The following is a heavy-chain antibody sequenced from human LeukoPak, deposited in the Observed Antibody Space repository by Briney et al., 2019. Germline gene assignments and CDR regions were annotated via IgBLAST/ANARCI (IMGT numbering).Heavy chain of an antibody. D-gene: IGHD3-22*01. CDR3: ARVRNYYDSSGSYYVHYYYYMDV. CDR2: IHYSGST. Sequence: SETLSLTCAVYGGSFSGYYWSWIRQPPGKGLEWIGNIHYSGSTNYNPSLKSRVTISVDTSKNQFSLKLSSVTAADTAVYYCARVRNYYDSSGSYYVHYYYYMDVWGKGTTVTISS. CDR1: GGSFSGYY. J-gene: IGHJ6*03. V-gene: IGHV4-34*01.